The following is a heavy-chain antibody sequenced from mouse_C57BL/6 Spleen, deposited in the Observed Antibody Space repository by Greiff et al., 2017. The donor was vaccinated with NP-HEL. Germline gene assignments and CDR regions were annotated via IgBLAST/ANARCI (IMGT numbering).Heavy chain of an antibody. J-gene: IGHJ3*01. Sequence: QVQLQQPGTELVKPGASVKLSCKASGYTFTSYWMHWVKQRPGQGLEWIGNINPSNGGTNYNEKFKSKATLTVDKSSSTAYMQLSSLTYEDSAVYYCARTIYYDYGFAYWGQGTLVTVSA. V-gene: IGHV1-53*01. CDR2: INPSNGGT. D-gene: IGHD2-4*01. CDR3: ARTIYYDYGFAY. CDR1: GYTFTSYW.